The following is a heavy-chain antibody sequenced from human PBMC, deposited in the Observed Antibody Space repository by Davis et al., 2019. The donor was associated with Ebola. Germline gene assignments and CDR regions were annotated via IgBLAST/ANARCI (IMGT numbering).Heavy chain of an antibody. V-gene: IGHV3-74*01. CDR3: ATEFCSGGRCQSPPRDDAFDV. CDR2: IKSDGSAM. D-gene: IGHD2-15*01. Sequence: HTGGSLRLSCAASGFIFSGYWMHWVRQVPGKGLEWVARIKSDGSAMYYADSVKGRFTISRDNAESTLGLHMKGLRAEDTAIYYCATEFCSGGRCQSPPRDDAFDVWGQGTRVTVSS. CDR1: GFIFSGYW. J-gene: IGHJ3*01.